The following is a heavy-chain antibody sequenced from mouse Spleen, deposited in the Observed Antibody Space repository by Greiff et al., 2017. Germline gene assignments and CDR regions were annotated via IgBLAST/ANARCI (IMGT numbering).Heavy chain of an antibody. Sequence: VQLQQSGAELARPGASVKMSCKASGYTFTSYTMHWVKQRPGQGLEWIGYINPSSGYTKYNQKFKDKATLTADKSSSTAYMQLSSLTSEDSAVYYCARRTGTDCYFDVWGTGTTVTVSS. CDR1: GYTFTSYT. D-gene: IGHD4-1*01. J-gene: IGHJ1*03. V-gene: IGHV1-4*01. CDR2: INPSSGYT. CDR3: ARRTGTDCYFDV.